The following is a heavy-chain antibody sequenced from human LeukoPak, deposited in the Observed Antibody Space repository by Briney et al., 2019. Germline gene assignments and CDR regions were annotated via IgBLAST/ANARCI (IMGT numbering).Heavy chain of an antibody. CDR3: TTAGYSRYA. V-gene: IGHV3-15*01. Sequence: GGSLRLSCAASGFTFSNAWMSWVRLAPGKGLEWVGRSKSKTDGGTTDYAALVKGRFTITRDDSKNTLYLQMNSLKTEDTAVYYCTTAGYSRYAGGQGTLVTVSS. J-gene: IGHJ4*02. CDR2: SKSKTDGGTT. D-gene: IGHD6-13*01. CDR1: GFTFSNAW.